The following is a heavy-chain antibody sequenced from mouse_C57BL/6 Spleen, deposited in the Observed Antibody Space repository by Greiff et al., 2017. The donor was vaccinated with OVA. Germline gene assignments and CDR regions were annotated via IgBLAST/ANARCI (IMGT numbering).Heavy chain of an antibody. V-gene: IGHV1-64*01. D-gene: IGHD1-1*01. CDR2: IHPNSGST. Sequence: QVQLQQPGAELVKPGASVKLSCKASGYTFTSYWMHWVKQRPGQGLEWIGTIHPNSGSTNYNEKFKSKATLTVDKSSSTAYMQLSSLTSEDSAVYYCARDSGSSTGAMDYWGQGTSVTVSS. CDR3: ARDSGSSTGAMDY. CDR1: GYTFTSYW. J-gene: IGHJ4*01.